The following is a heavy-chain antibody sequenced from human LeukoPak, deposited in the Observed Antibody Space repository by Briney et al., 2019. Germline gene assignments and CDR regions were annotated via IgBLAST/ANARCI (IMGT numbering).Heavy chain of an antibody. J-gene: IGHJ4*02. CDR3: ARHLSVEMATGGIDY. D-gene: IGHD5-24*01. CDR1: GDSVASNSAA. CDR2: TYYKSQWYN. V-gene: IGHV6-1*01. Sequence: SQTLSLTCAISGDSVASNSAAWNWIRQSPSRGLEWLGRTYYKSQWYNDYAVSVKSRITVNPDTSKNQFSLQLNSVTPGDTAMYYCARHLSVEMATGGIDYWGQGTLVTVSS.